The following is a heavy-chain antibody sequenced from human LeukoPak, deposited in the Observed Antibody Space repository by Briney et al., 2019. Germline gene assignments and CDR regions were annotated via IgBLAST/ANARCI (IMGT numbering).Heavy chain of an antibody. J-gene: IGHJ4*02. Sequence: GGSLRLSCAASGFTFSSYWMSWVRQAPGKGLEWVANIRQDGNEKYYVDSVKGRFTISRDNAKNSLYLQMNSLRAEDTAVYYCARETARYCSSTSCYDFDYWGQGTLVTVSS. CDR3: ARETARYCSSTSCYDFDY. CDR1: GFTFSSYW. D-gene: IGHD2-2*01. V-gene: IGHV3-7*01. CDR2: IRQDGNEK.